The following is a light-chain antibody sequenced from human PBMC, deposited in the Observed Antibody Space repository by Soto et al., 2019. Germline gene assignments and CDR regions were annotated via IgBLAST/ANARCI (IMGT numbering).Light chain of an antibody. CDR1: SRDVGGYNY. V-gene: IGLV2-14*01. CDR2: EVS. CDR3: SAYISSSTVVV. Sequence: QSGLTQPASVSGSPGQSITISCTGTSRDVGGYNYVSWHQQHPGKAPKVIITEVSNRPSGVSNRFSGSKSGNTASLTISGLQAEDEADYYCSAYISSSTVVVFGGGTKLTGL. J-gene: IGLJ2*01.